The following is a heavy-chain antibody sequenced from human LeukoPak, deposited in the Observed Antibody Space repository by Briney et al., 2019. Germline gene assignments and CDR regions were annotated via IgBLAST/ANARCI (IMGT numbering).Heavy chain of an antibody. CDR3: ARGGSRVVPADIAYNWFDP. J-gene: IGHJ5*02. CDR1: GYTLTDLS. CDR2: FDPEDGGT. V-gene: IGHV1-24*01. D-gene: IGHD2-2*01. Sequence: ASVKVSCKVSGYTLTDLSMHWVRQAPGEGLEWMGGFDPEDGGTIYAQKFQGRVTITADESTSTAYMELSSLRSEDTAVYYCARGGSRVVPADIAYNWFDPWGQGTLVTVPS.